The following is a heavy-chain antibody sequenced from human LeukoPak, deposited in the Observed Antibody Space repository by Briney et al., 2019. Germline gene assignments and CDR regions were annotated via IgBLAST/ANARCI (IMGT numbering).Heavy chain of an antibody. V-gene: IGHV1-2*02. CDR2: INPNSGGT. D-gene: IGHD5-18*01. CDR1: GYTFTDYY. J-gene: IGHJ4*02. CDR3: ARDSFGGYTYGD. Sequence: GASVKVSCKASGYTFTDYYMHWVRQAPGQGLKWMGWINPNSGGTNYAQKFQGRVTMTRDTSISTAYMELSRLRSDDSAVYYCARDSFGGYTYGDWGQGTLVTVSS.